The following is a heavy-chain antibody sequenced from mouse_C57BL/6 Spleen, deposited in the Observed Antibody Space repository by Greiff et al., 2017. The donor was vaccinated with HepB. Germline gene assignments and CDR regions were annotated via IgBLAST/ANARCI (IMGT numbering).Heavy chain of an antibody. CDR1: GFTFSSYA. CDR3: ARGYYGSSGAMDY. J-gene: IGHJ4*01. D-gene: IGHD1-1*01. V-gene: IGHV5-4*03. CDR2: ISDGGSYT. Sequence: EVKLVESGGGLVKPGGSLKLSCAASGFTFSSYAMSWVRQTPEKRLEWVATISDGGSYTYYPDNVKGRFTISRDNAKNNLYLQMSHLKSEDTAMYYCARGYYGSSGAMDYWGQGTSVTVSS.